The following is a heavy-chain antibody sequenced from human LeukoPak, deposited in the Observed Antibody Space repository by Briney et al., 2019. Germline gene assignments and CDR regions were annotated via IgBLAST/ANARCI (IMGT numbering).Heavy chain of an antibody. D-gene: IGHD2-15*01. CDR2: ISSSSSYI. CDR1: GFTFRSYS. V-gene: IGHV3-21*01. CDR3: ARARRDCSGGSCYPDYNWFDP. J-gene: IGHJ5*02. Sequence: GGSLRLSCAASGFTFRSYSMNWVRQAPGKGLEWVSSISSSSSYIYYADSVKGRFTISRDNAKNSLYLQMNSLRAEDTAVYYCARARRDCSGGSCYPDYNWFDPWGQGTLVTVSS.